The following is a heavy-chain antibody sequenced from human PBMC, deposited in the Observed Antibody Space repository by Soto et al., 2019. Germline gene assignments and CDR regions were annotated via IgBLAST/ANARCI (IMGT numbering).Heavy chain of an antibody. J-gene: IGHJ3*02. D-gene: IGHD6-13*01. V-gene: IGHV3-7*05. CDR2: IKQDGSKK. CDR3: ARDVSPGSSSLYIDAFDI. Sequence: EVQLEESGGGLVQPGGSLRLSCAASGFTLSMYWMTWVRQAPGRGLEWVANIKQDGSKKSYLDSVRGRFTISRDNARNSLYLQMDSLRAEDTALYYCARDVSPGSSSLYIDAFDIGGQGTMVIVSS. CDR1: GFTLSMYW.